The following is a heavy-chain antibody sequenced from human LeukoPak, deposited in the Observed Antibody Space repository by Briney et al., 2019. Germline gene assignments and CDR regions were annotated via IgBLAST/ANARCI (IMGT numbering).Heavy chain of an antibody. CDR1: GFTFSSYS. CDR3: ARDNYGDLDDAFDI. Sequence: PGGSLGLSCAASGFTFSSYSMNWVRQAPGKGLEWVSSISSSSSYIYYADSVKGRFTISRDNAKNSLYLQMNSLRAEDTAVYYCARDNYGDLDDAFDIWGQGTMVTVSS. J-gene: IGHJ3*02. CDR2: ISSSSSYI. D-gene: IGHD4-17*01. V-gene: IGHV3-21*01.